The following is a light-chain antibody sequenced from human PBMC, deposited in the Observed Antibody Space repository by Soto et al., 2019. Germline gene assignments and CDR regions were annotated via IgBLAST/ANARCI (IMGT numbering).Light chain of an antibody. CDR1: SSDVGHYNY. CDR3: CSYTTTTSRV. V-gene: IGLV2-14*03. Sequence: QSALTQPASVSGSPGQSITISCTGTSSDVGHYNYVSWYQQHPGNAPKLVIYDVSIRASGVSDRFSGSKSGNTASLTISGLQAEDEADYYGCSYTTTTSRVFGTGTKVTVL. CDR2: DVS. J-gene: IGLJ1*01.